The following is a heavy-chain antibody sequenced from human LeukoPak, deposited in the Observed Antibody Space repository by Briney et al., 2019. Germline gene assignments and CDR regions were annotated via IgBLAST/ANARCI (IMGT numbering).Heavy chain of an antibody. V-gene: IGHV3-48*03. CDR2: ISSSGSTI. J-gene: IGHJ4*02. CDR3: ARGPGIAAPDFDY. D-gene: IGHD6-13*01. CDR1: GFTFSSYV. Sequence: PGGSLRLSCAASGFTFSSYVMNWVRQAPGKGLEWVSYISSSGSTIYYADSVKGRFTISRDNAKNSLYLQMNSLRAEDTAVYYCARGPGIAAPDFDYWGQGTLVTVSS.